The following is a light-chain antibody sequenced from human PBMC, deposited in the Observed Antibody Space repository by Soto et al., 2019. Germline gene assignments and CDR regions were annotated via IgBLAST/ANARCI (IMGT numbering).Light chain of an antibody. CDR1: SSDVGGYKF. J-gene: IGLJ1*01. Sequence: QSVLTQPASVSGSPGQSITISCTGTSSDVGGYKFVSWYQQHPGKVPKLLIYEVTNRPSGVSNRFSGSKSGNTASLTISGLQAEDEAAYYCSSYAGSSTLYVFGTGTKLTVL. V-gene: IGLV2-14*01. CDR3: SSYAGSSTLYV. CDR2: EVT.